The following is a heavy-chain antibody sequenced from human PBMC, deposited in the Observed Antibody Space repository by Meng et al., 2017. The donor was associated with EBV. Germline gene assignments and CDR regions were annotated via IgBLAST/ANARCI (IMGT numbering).Heavy chain of an antibody. D-gene: IGHD2-21*01. Sequence: ALRVQSGAEVKKAGASVKVSCKASGFSFTSYAMHWGRQAPGQRLEWMGWFNAGNDNTEYSQKFQGRVTISSDTSATTGYMELSSLRSEDTAVYYCVRGPPVGVPGPGDYWGQGTLVTVSS. CDR3: VRGPPVGVPGPGDY. V-gene: IGHV1-3*01. CDR2: FNAGNDNT. CDR1: GFSFTSYA. J-gene: IGHJ4*02.